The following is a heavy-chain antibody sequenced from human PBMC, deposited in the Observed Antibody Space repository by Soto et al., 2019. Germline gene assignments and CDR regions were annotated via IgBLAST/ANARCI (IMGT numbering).Heavy chain of an antibody. V-gene: IGHV3-48*01. D-gene: IGHD6-6*01. Sequence: GGSLRLSCAASGFTFSSYSMNWVRQAPGKGLEWVSYISSSSSTIYYADSVKGRFTISRDNAKNSLYLQMNSLRAEDTAVYSCARDYDGYSSSSGYWGQGTLVTVSS. CDR1: GFTFSSYS. J-gene: IGHJ4*02. CDR2: ISSSSSTI. CDR3: ARDYDGYSSSSGY.